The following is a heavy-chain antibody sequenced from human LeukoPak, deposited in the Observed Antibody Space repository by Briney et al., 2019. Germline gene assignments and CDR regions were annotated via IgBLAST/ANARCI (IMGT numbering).Heavy chain of an antibody. CDR3: ARGHRSGYDCD. Sequence: GGSLRLSCAASGFTFDDYGMSWVRQAPGKGLEWVANIKQDGSEKYYVDSVKGRFTISRDNAKNSLYLQMNSLRAEDTAVYYCARGHRSGYDCDWGQGTLVTVSS. V-gene: IGHV3-7*01. J-gene: IGHJ4*02. D-gene: IGHD5-12*01. CDR1: GFTFDDYG. CDR2: IKQDGSEK.